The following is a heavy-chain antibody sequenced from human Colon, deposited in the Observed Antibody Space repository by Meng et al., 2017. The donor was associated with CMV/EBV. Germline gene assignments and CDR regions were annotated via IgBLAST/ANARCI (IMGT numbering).Heavy chain of an antibody. D-gene: IGHD2-8*01. V-gene: IGHV3-11*01. CDR1: GFTFSDYY. Sequence: GGSLRLSCAASGFTFSDYYMSWVRQVPGKGLEWLSSIIGSGRKVFYGDSMDGRITISRDNANNSLFLHMNSLTAEDTAVYYCARLMDDRPGWFDPWGQGTLVTVSS. J-gene: IGHJ5*02. CDR3: ARLMDDRPGWFDP. CDR2: IIGSGRKV.